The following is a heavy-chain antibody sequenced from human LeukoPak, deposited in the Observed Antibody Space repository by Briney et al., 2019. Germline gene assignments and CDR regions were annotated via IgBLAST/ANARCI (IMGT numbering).Heavy chain of an antibody. J-gene: IGHJ4*02. CDR2: ISSNGGST. Sequence: GGSLRLSCAASGFTFSSYAMHWVRQAPGKGLEYVSAISSNGGSTYYANSVKGRFTISRDSSKNTLYLQMNRLTTEDRAVYYCAKSRRQYDFWSGFDYWGQGTLVTVSS. D-gene: IGHD3-3*01. CDR3: AKSRRQYDFWSGFDY. CDR1: GFTFSSYA. V-gene: IGHV3-64*01.